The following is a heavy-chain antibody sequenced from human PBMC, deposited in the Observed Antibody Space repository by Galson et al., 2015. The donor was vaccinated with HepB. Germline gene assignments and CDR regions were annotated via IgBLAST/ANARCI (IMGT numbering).Heavy chain of an antibody. J-gene: IGHJ6*02. Sequence: SLRLSCATSGFTFDDYAMHWVRQAPGKGLEWVSNINSNGDGIGYTDSVKGRFTISRDNAKNSLYLQMNSLRAEDTAVYYCATSGPVGWGSPDGMDVCGQGTPVPAFS. CDR3: ATSGPVGWGSPDGMDV. CDR1: GFTFDDYA. D-gene: IGHD3-16*01. CDR2: INSNGDGI. V-gene: IGHV3-9*01.